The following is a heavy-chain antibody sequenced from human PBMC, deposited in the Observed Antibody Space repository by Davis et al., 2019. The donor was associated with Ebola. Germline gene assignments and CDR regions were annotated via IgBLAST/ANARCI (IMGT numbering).Heavy chain of an antibody. Sequence: SSVNVSCKTSLDTFRQHGLSWLRPAPGQELDWLGGVIPILGITNRSPLFRGRLTITADESTTTVYMELNSLRSEDTAVYSCARGGTDSSGSGNDYNSIDYFEYWGQGTLVTASS. CDR2: VIPILGIT. D-gene: IGHD3-10*01. V-gene: IGHV1-69*10. CDR1: LDTFRQHG. J-gene: IGHJ4*02. CDR3: ARGGTDSSGSGNDYNSIDYFEY.